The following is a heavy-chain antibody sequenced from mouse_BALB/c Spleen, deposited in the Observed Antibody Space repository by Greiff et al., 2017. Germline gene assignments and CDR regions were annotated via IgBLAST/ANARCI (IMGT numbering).Heavy chain of an antibody. V-gene: IGHV5-6-5*01. J-gene: IGHJ3*01. CDR3: AREPIYDRDDEGLAY. CDR2: ISSGGST. Sequence: EVKLVESGGGLVKPGGSLKLSCAASGFTFSSYAMSWVRQTPEKRLEWVASISSGGSTYYPDSVKGRFTISRDNARNILYLQMSSLRSEDTAMYYCAREPIYDRDDEGLAYWGPGTLVTVSA. D-gene: IGHD2-14*01. CDR1: GFTFSSYA.